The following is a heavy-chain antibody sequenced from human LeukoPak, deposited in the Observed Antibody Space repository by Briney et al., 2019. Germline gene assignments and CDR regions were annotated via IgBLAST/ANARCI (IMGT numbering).Heavy chain of an antibody. Sequence: PARSLRLSCAASGFTFSTYGMHWVRQAPGKGREWVAVTWYDASKEYYADSVKGRFTISRHNSKNTLFLEMNSLRAEDTAVYYCARDRLRDGYRFYGFDIWGQGTMVTVSS. V-gene: IGHV3-33*01. J-gene: IGHJ3*02. CDR2: TWYDASKE. CDR1: GFTFSTYG. D-gene: IGHD5-24*01. CDR3: ARDRLRDGYRFYGFDI.